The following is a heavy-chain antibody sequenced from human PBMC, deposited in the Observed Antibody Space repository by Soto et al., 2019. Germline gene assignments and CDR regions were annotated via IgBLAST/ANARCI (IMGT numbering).Heavy chain of an antibody. CDR3: ARVKKYWDSSGNWFDP. D-gene: IGHD3-22*01. V-gene: IGHV4-31*03. CDR1: GGSISSGGYY. Sequence: PSETLSRTCTVSGGSISSGGYYCSWIRQHPGKGLEWIGYIYYSGSTYYNPSLKSRVTISVDTSKNQFSLKLSSVTAADTAVYYCARVKKYWDSSGNWFDPWGQGTLVTVSS. CDR2: IYYSGST. J-gene: IGHJ5*02.